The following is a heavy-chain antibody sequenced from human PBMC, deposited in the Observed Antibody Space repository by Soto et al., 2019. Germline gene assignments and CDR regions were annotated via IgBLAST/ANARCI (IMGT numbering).Heavy chain of an antibody. J-gene: IGHJ6*02. CDR1: GFTFSSYV. CDR2: IWYDGSNK. V-gene: IGHV3-33*01. Sequence: PGGSLRLSCAASGFTFSSYVMHWVRQAPGKGLEWVAVIWYDGSNKYYAGSVKGRFTISRDNSKNTLYLQMNSLRAEDTAVYYCARAGYGDYGDYYYGMDVWGQGPTVTV. D-gene: IGHD4-17*01. CDR3: ARAGYGDYGDYYYGMDV.